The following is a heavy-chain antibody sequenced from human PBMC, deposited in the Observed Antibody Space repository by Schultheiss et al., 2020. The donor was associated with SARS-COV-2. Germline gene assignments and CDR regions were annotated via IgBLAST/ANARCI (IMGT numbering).Heavy chain of an antibody. CDR3: ARDPCIAAAGTCDY. CDR1: GFTFSSYG. J-gene: IGHJ4*02. D-gene: IGHD6-13*01. CDR2: IWYDGSNK. V-gene: IGHV3-33*01. Sequence: GGSLRLSCAASGFTFSSYGMHWVRQAPGKGLEWVAVIWYDGSNKYYADSVKGRFTISRDNSKNTLYLQMNSLRAEDTAVYYCARDPCIAAAGTCDYWGQGTLVTVSS.